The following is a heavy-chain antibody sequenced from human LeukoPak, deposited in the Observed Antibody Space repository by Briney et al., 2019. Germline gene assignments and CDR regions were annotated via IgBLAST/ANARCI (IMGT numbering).Heavy chain of an antibody. Sequence: PGGSLRLSCAASEFTFSNYWMGWVRQAPGKGLEWVANINKDGSDKYYVDSVKGRFTISRDNAKNSLYLQMNSLRAEDTAVYYCARPFYDSSGYYFLWGQGTLVTASS. D-gene: IGHD3-22*01. J-gene: IGHJ4*02. V-gene: IGHV3-7*01. CDR2: INKDGSDK. CDR3: ARPFYDSSGYYFL. CDR1: EFTFSNYW.